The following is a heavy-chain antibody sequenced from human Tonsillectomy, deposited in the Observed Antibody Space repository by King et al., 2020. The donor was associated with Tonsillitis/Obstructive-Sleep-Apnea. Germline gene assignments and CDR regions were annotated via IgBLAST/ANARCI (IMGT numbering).Heavy chain of an antibody. V-gene: IGHV1-69*05. J-gene: IGHJ6*03. CDR3: ARRTEYNSPSVPDYYYYMDV. D-gene: IGHD6-6*01. CDR2: ILPVFETT. CDR1: GGIFSSYA. Sequence: QLVQSGAEVKKPGSSVRVSCKASGGIFSSYAFSWVRQAPGQGLEWMGGILPVFETTNYAQKFQGRITITTDESTRTAYMALSSLRSEDTAVYYCARRTEYNSPSVPDYYYYMDVWGNGTTVTVSS.